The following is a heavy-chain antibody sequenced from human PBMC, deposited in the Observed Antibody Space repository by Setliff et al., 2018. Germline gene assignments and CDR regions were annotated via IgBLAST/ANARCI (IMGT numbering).Heavy chain of an antibody. CDR3: TKRALYDGSAVWAFDI. CDR2: IWYDGTNK. Sequence: PVGSLRLSCAASGFAFSTYAMHWVHQAPGKGLEWVAIIWYDGTNKYYADSVKGRFTISRDNSKNTLYLQMNSLRPEDTAVYYCTKRALYDGSAVWAFDIWGQGTMVTVSS. D-gene: IGHD3-22*01. J-gene: IGHJ3*02. V-gene: IGHV3-30*02. CDR1: GFAFSTYA.